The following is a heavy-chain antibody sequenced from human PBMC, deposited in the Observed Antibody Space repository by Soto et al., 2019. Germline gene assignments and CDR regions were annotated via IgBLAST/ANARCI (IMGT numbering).Heavy chain of an antibody. Sequence: SETLSLTCTVSGGSISSYYWSWIRQPPGKGLEWIGYIYYSGSTNYNPSLKSRVTISVDTSKNQFSLKLSSVTAADTAVYYCAGAALFGHNWFDPWGQGTLVTVSS. D-gene: IGHD3-10*02. J-gene: IGHJ5*02. CDR1: GGSISSYY. CDR3: AGAALFGHNWFDP. CDR2: IYYSGST. V-gene: IGHV4-59*01.